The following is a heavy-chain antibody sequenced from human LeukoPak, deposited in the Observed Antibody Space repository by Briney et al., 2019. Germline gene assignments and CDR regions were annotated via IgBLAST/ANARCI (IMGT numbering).Heavy chain of an antibody. CDR1: GGSISSYY. Sequence: SETLSLTCTVSGGSISSYYWSWIRQPPGKGLEWIGYIYYSGSTNYNPSLKSRVTISVDTSKNQFSLKLSSVTAADTAVYFCARVKAVVTPWVFDYWGQGSLVTVSS. CDR2: IYYSGST. V-gene: IGHV4-59*12. J-gene: IGHJ4*02. CDR3: ARVKAVVTPWVFDY. D-gene: IGHD4-23*01.